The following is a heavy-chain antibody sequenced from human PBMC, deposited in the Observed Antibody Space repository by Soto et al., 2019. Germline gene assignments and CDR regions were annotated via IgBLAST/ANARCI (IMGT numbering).Heavy chain of an antibody. CDR2: VYYSGST. D-gene: IGHD5-18*01. Sequence: SETLSLTCTVSGGSIRSYYWSWIRQPPGKGLEWIGYVYYSGSTDYNPSLKSRVTISVDTSKNQFSLKLRSVTAADTAVYYCARDSYNFEDWGQGTMVTVSS. CDR3: ARDSYNFED. CDR1: GGSIRSYY. J-gene: IGHJ4*02. V-gene: IGHV4-59*01.